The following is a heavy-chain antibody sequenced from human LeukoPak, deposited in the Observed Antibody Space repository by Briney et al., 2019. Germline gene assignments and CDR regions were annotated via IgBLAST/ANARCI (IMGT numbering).Heavy chain of an antibody. Sequence: GASVKVSCKASGGTLSSYAIIWVRQAPGHGLEWMGGIIPIFGTANYAQKFQGRVTITAAESTSTAYMELSSLRSEDTAVYDCAREVVATTHYYGMDVWGQGTTVTVSS. D-gene: IGHD5-12*01. J-gene: IGHJ6*02. V-gene: IGHV1-69*13. CDR1: GGTLSSYA. CDR2: IIPIFGTA. CDR3: AREVVATTHYYGMDV.